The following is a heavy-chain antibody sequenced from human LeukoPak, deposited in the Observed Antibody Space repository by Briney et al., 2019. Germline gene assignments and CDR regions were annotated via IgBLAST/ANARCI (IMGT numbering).Heavy chain of an antibody. D-gene: IGHD7-27*01. CDR3: ARGLPWGQNSLYGMDV. CDR1: GYTFTSYG. CDR2: ISAYNGNT. V-gene: IGHV1-18*01. J-gene: IGHJ6*02. Sequence: ASVKVSCTASGYTFTSYGVSWVRQAPGQGLEWMGWISAYNGNTNYAQKVQARVTMTRDTSTSTAYMELRSLRSDDTAVYYCARGLPWGQNSLYGMDVWGQGTTVTVSS.